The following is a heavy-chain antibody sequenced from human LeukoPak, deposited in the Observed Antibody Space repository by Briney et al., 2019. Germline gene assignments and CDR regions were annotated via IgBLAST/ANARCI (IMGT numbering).Heavy chain of an antibody. V-gene: IGHV3-53*01. CDR3: ALDYGDYPGAFDI. CDR2: IYSGGST. CDR1: GFAVSSNY. J-gene: IGHJ3*02. Sequence: GGSLRLSCAASGFAVSSNYMSWVRQAPGKGLEWVSVIYSGGSTYYADSVKGRFTISRDNSKNTLYLQMNSLRAEDTAVYYCALDYGDYPGAFDIWAKGQWSPSLQ. D-gene: IGHD4-17*01.